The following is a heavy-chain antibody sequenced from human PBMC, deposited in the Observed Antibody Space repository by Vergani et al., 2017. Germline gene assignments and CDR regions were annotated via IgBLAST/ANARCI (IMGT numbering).Heavy chain of an antibody. J-gene: IGHJ6*03. Sequence: EVQLVESGGGLVQPGGSLRLSCAASGFTFSSYSMNWVRQAPGKGLEWVSYISSSSSTIYYADSVKGRFTISRDNAKNSLYLQMNSLRAEDTAVYYCTTASLNVRITIFPNYYYYMDVWGKGTTVTVSS. V-gene: IGHV3-48*01. CDR3: TTASLNVRITIFPNYYYYMDV. CDR1: GFTFSSYS. CDR2: ISSSSSTI. D-gene: IGHD3-9*01.